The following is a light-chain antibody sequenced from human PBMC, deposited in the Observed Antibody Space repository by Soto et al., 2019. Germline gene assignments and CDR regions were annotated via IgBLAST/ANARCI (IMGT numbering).Light chain of an antibody. Sequence: EIVLTQSPGTLSLSPGERATVSCRASQSVDSSHLAWYRQKPGQTLRLLIDDASSRATGIPDRVSGSGSGTDFTLTISRLEPEDFAVYYCQQYGGAPFTFGPGTKVDIK. CDR3: QQYGGAPFT. V-gene: IGKV3-20*01. CDR1: QSVDSSH. J-gene: IGKJ3*01. CDR2: DAS.